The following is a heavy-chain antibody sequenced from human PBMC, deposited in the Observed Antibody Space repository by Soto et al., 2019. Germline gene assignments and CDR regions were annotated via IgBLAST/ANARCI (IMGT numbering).Heavy chain of an antibody. CDR2: ISGSGGST. Sequence: PGGSLRLSCAASGFTFSSYAMSWVRQAPGKGLEWVSAISGSGGSTYYADSVRGRFTISRDNSKNTLYLQMNSLRAEDTAVYYCAKDRQYYYDSSGYPNYWGQGTLVTVSS. CDR1: GFTFSSYA. V-gene: IGHV3-23*01. CDR3: AKDRQYYYDSSGYPNY. J-gene: IGHJ4*02. D-gene: IGHD3-22*01.